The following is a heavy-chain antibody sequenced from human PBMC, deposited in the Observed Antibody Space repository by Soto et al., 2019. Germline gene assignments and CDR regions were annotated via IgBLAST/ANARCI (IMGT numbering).Heavy chain of an antibody. J-gene: IGHJ6*02. Sequence: QVQLVESGGGVVQPGRSLRLSCAASGFTFSSYAMNWVRQAPGKGLEWVAVISYDGSNKYYADSVKGRFTISRDNSNNTLYLHMNSLRAEDTAVYYCARDSVSYEGLYYYGMDFWGQGTTVTVSS. V-gene: IGHV3-30-3*01. CDR2: ISYDGSNK. CDR1: GFTFSSYA. CDR3: ARDSVSYEGLYYYGMDF. D-gene: IGHD1-26*01.